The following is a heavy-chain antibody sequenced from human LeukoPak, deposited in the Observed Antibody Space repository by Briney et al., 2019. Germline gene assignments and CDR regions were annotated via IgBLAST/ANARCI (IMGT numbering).Heavy chain of an antibody. D-gene: IGHD3-3*02. V-gene: IGHV1-18*01. J-gene: IGHJ4*02. Sequence: ASVKVSCKASRYTFTSYGISWVRQAPGQGLEWMGWISAYNGNTNYAQKLQGRVTMTTDTSTSTAYMELRSLRSDDTAVYYCARGTPRRIFGVVIPLNYFDYWGQGTLVTVSS. CDR1: RYTFTSYG. CDR3: ARGTPRRIFGVVIPLNYFDY. CDR2: ISAYNGNT.